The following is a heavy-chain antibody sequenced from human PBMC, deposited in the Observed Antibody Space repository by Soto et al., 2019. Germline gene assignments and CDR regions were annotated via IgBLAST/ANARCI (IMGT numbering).Heavy chain of an antibody. D-gene: IGHD3-16*01. CDR3: ARERGTVGDFDY. Sequence: QVQLQESGPGLVKPSETLSLTCTVSGGSISSYYWSWIRQPPGKGLEWIGYIYYSGSTNYNPSLMSRVALSGDTSKNQFALKLSSVTAADTAVYYCARERGTVGDFDYWGQGTLVTVSS. V-gene: IGHV4-59*01. CDR2: IYYSGST. CDR1: GGSISSYY. J-gene: IGHJ4*02.